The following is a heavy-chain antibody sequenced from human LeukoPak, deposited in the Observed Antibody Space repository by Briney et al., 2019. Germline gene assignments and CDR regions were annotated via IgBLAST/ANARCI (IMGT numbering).Heavy chain of an antibody. Sequence: PSETLSLTCAVYGGSFSGYYWSWIRQPPGKGLEWIGEINHSGSTNYNPSLKSRVTISVDTSKNQFSLKLSSVTAADTAVYYCARASRIEVVIASYDYWGQGTLVTVSS. CDR3: ARASRIEVVIASYDY. CDR1: GGSFSGYY. J-gene: IGHJ4*02. V-gene: IGHV4-34*01. CDR2: INHSGST. D-gene: IGHD2-21*01.